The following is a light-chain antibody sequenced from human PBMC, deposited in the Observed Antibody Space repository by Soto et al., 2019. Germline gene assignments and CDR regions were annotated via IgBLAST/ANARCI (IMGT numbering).Light chain of an antibody. J-gene: IGLJ1*01. CDR2: DVS. Sequence: QSALTQPASVSGSPGQSITISCTGTSSDVGGYNYVSWYQQHPGKAPKLMIYDVSNRPSGVSNRFSGSKSGNTASLTISGLQAEDEADYYCSSYTSSSHVFGTGTKLTGL. CDR1: SSDVGGYNY. CDR3: SSYTSSSHV. V-gene: IGLV2-14*01.